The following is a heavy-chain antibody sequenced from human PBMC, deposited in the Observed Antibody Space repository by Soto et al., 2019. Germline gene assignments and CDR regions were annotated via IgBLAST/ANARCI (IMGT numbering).Heavy chain of an antibody. Sequence: SLTCAVSGYSIRNGYYWGWIRQPPGKGLEWIGTIYHSGSTYYNPSLKSRVTISVDASENHFSLKLSSVTAADTAVYYCARVGPYCGGDCYSPPTWGQGTLVTVSS. D-gene: IGHD2-21*02. V-gene: IGHV4-38-2*01. CDR2: IYHSGST. CDR3: ARVGPYCGGDCYSPPT. J-gene: IGHJ5*02. CDR1: GYSIRNGYY.